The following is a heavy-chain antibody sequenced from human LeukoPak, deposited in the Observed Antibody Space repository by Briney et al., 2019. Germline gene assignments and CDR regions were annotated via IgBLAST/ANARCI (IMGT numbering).Heavy chain of an antibody. CDR3: ARGSGYCGGDCYGY. Sequence: ASVKVSCKASGYTFTGYYMHWVRQAPGPGLEWMGWINPNSGGTNHAQKFQGRVTMTRDTSISTAYMELSRLRSDDTAVYYCARGSGYCGGDCYGYWGQGTLVTVSS. V-gene: IGHV1-2*02. CDR2: INPNSGGT. D-gene: IGHD2-21*01. J-gene: IGHJ4*02. CDR1: GYTFTGYY.